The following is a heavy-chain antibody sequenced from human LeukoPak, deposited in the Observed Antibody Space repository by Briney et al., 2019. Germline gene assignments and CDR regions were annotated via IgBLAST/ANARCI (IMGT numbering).Heavy chain of an antibody. J-gene: IGHJ4*02. CDR1: GFTFRSYS. D-gene: IGHD5-12*01. CDR2: ISSSSGTI. V-gene: IGHV3-48*01. Sequence: PGGSLRLSCAASGFTFRSYSMNWVRQAPGKGLEWVSYISSSSGTIYYADFVKGRFTISRDNSKNTLYLQMNSLRAEDTAVYYCAKAERFSGTKTPDYWGQGSLVIVSS. CDR3: AKAERFSGTKTPDY.